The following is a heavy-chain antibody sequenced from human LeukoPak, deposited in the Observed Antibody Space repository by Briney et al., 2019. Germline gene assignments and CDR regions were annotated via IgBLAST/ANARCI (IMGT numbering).Heavy chain of an antibody. J-gene: IGHJ5*02. Sequence: GASVKVSCKASGYTFTNNAISWVRQAPGQGLEWMGWISANNGNTNYAQKLQGRVTMTTDTSTSTAYMELRSLRSDDTAVYYCARTRSSDSGGYRWFDPWGQGTLVTVSS. CDR3: ARTRSSDSGGYRWFDP. CDR2: ISANNGNT. D-gene: IGHD3-22*01. V-gene: IGHV1-18*01. CDR1: GYTFTNNA.